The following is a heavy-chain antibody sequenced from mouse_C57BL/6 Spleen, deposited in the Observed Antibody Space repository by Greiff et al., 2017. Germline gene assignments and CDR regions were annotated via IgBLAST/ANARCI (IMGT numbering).Heavy chain of an antibody. J-gene: IGHJ3*01. CDR3: ARERGYDYDRFAY. V-gene: IGHV1-78*01. CDR1: GYTFTDHT. CDR2: IYPRDGST. D-gene: IGHD2-4*01. Sequence: QVQLQQSDAELVKPGASVKISCKVSGYTFTDHTIHWMKQRPEQGLEWIGYIYPRDGSTKYNEKFKGKATLTTDKSSSTTYMQLNSLTYEDSAVYFCARERGYDYDRFAYWGQGTLVTVSA.